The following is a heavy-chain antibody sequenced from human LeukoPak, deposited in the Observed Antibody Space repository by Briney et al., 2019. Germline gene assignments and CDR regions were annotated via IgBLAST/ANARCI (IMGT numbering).Heavy chain of an antibody. CDR1: GFTFSSYA. CDR3: AKTPRRLAAAGPVYYFDY. V-gene: IGHV3-23*01. CDR2: ISGSGGST. Sequence: PGGSLRLSCAASGFTFSSYAMSWVRQAPGKGLEWVSAISGSGGSTYYADSVKGRFTISRDNSKNTLHLQMNSLRAEDTAVYYCAKTPRRLAAAGPVYYFDYWGQGTLVTVSS. J-gene: IGHJ4*02. D-gene: IGHD6-13*01.